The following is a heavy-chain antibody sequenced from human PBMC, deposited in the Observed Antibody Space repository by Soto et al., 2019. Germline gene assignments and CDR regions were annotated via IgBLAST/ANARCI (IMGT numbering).Heavy chain of an antibody. CDR2: LWHDGINE. J-gene: IGHJ4*02. D-gene: IGHD3-10*01. Sequence: QERLVESGGGVVQPGRSLRLSCAVSGFTFSDYGMHWVRQAPGKGLEWVALLWHDGINEYYADSVKGRFTISRDISNNPLYLQMSSLRPEDTAVYYCAKSRGDGYKWGLGIDYWGQGTLVTVSS. V-gene: IGHV3-33*03. CDR1: GFTFSDYG. CDR3: AKSRGDGYKWGLGIDY.